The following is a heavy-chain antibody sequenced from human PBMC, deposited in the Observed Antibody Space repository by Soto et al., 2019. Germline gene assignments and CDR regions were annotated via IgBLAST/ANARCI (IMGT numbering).Heavy chain of an antibody. CDR2: IGTAGDT. V-gene: IGHV3-13*01. CDR1: GFTFSSYD. CDR3: ARVVDMITFGGVIVTAGYFDY. D-gene: IGHD3-16*02. Sequence: EVQLVESGGGLVQPGGSLRLSCAASGFTFSSYDMHWVRQATGKGLEWVSAIGTAGDTYYPGSVKGRFTISRENAKNSLYLQMNSLRAGDTAVYYCARVVDMITFGGVIVTAGYFDYWGQGTLVTVSS. J-gene: IGHJ4*02.